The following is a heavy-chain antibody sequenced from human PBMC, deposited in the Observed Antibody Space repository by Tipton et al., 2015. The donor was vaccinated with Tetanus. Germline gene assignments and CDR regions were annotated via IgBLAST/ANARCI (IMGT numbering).Heavy chain of an antibody. CDR3: ARAAGFLGLTHDF. J-gene: IGHJ4*02. CDR2: IYQTGTT. V-gene: IGHV4-4*09. Sequence: TLSLTCNVSGVSVTTYHWSWIRQPPGKGLEWIGYIYQTGTTYYNPSLKGRVTISMDRSNTQFSLRLDSLTAADTAVYYCARAAGFLGLTHDFWGRGTLVSVSS. CDR1: GVSVTTYH. D-gene: IGHD2/OR15-2a*01.